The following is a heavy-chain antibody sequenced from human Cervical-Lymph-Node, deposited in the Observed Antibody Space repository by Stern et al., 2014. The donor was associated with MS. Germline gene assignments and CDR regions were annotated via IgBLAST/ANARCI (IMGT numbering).Heavy chain of an antibody. D-gene: IGHD3-22*01. V-gene: IGHV1-69*01. CDR1: GGTFSSYG. CDR2: IIPIFGTA. Sequence: VQLVESGAEVKKPGSSVKVSCKASGGTFSSYGISWVRQAPGHGLERYGGIIPIFGTANYAQKFQGRVTITADESTSTAYMELSSLRSEDTAVYYCAREFNYDSSGYYFYYWGQGTLVTVSS. CDR3: AREFNYDSSGYYFYY. J-gene: IGHJ4*02.